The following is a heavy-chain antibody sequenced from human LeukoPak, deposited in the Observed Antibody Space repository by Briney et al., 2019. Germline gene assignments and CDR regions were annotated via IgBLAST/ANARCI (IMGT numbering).Heavy chain of an antibody. V-gene: IGHV4-38-2*02. CDR3: EAAAGTGWDDY. J-gene: IGHJ4*02. CDR2: IYHSGST. CDR1: GYSISSGYY. D-gene: IGHD6-13*01. Sequence: SETLSLTCTVSGYSISSGYYWGWIRQPPGKGLEWIGSIYHSGSTYYNPSLKSRVTISVDTSKNQFSLKLSSVTAADTAVYYCEAAAGTGWDDYWGQGTLVTVSS.